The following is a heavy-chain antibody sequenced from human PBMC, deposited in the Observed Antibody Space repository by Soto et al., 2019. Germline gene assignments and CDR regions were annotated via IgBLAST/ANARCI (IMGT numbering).Heavy chain of an antibody. CDR3: AKTYYYDSSGYYPGAFDI. V-gene: IGHV3-30*18. CDR2: ISYDGSNK. CDR1: GFTFSSYG. J-gene: IGHJ3*02. Sequence: PGGSLRLSCAASGFTFSSYGMHWVRQAPGKGLECVAVISYDGSNKYYADSVKGRFTISRDNSKNTLYLQMNSLRAEDTAVYYCAKTYYYDSSGYYPGAFDIWGQGTMVTVSS. D-gene: IGHD3-22*01.